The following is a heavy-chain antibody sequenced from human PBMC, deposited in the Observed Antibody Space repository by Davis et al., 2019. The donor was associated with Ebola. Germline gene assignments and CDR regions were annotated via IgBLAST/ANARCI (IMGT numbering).Heavy chain of an antibody. CDR1: GYTFTGYY. Sequence: AASVKVSCKASGYTFTGYYMHWVRQAPGQGLEWMGWINPNSGGTNYAQKFQGWVTMTRDTSISTAYMELSRLRSDDTAVYYCARAGIVVVPAVLSLHYYGMDVWGQGTTVTVSS. CDR2: INPNSGGT. J-gene: IGHJ6*02. V-gene: IGHV1-2*04. D-gene: IGHD2-2*01. CDR3: ARAGIVVVPAVLSLHYYGMDV.